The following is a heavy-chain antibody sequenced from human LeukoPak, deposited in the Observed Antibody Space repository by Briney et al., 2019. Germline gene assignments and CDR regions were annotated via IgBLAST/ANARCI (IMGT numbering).Heavy chain of an antibody. CDR2: ISAYNGNT. D-gene: IGHD3-22*01. CDR3: ARALGYYDSSGYYYDRYYFDY. CDR1: GYTFTSYG. V-gene: IGHV1-18*01. Sequence: ASVKVSCKASGYTFTSYGISWVRQAPGQGLERMGWISAYNGNTNYAQKLQGRVTMTTDTSTSTAYMELRSLRSDDTAVYYCARALGYYDSSGYYYDRYYFDYWGQGTLVTVSS. J-gene: IGHJ4*02.